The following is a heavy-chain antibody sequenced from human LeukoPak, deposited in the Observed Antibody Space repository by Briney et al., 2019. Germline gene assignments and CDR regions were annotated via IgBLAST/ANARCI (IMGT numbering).Heavy chain of an antibody. Sequence: PSETLSLTCAVYGGSFSGYYWSWIRQPPGKGLEWIGEINHGGSTNYNPSLKSRVTISVDTSKNQFSLKLTSVTAADTAVYYCARVLSVDYDFWSGYYQTPSFFDYWGQGTLVTVSS. CDR1: GGSFSGYY. J-gene: IGHJ4*02. CDR2: INHGGST. V-gene: IGHV4-34*01. CDR3: ARVLSVDYDFWSGYYQTPSFFDY. D-gene: IGHD3-3*01.